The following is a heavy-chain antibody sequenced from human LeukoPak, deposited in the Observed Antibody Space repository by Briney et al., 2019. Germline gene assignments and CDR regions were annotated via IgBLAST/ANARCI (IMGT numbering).Heavy chain of an antibody. V-gene: IGHV3-23*01. CDR1: GFTFSSYA. Sequence: GGSLRLSCAATGFTFSSYAMSWVRQAPGKGLEWVSAISGSGGSTYYADSVKGRFTISRDNSKNTLYLQMNSLRAEDTAVYYCAKNHDYGDYCDYWGQGTLVTVSS. CDR3: AKNHDYGDYCDY. D-gene: IGHD4-17*01. CDR2: ISGSGGST. J-gene: IGHJ4*02.